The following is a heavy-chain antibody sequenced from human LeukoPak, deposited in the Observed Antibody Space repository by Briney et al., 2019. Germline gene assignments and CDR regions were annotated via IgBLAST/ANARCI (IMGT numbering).Heavy chain of an antibody. CDR3: ARDVYGLGDY. D-gene: IGHD1-14*01. CDR1: GFTFSNYW. Sequence: GGSLRLSCVASGFTFSNYWMHWVRQAPEKGLRWVSKINSDGIGPDYADSVKGRFTISRDNAKNTLYLQMNSLRAEDTAVYYCARDVYGLGDYWGQGTLVTVSS. CDR2: INSDGIGP. V-gene: IGHV3-74*01. J-gene: IGHJ4*02.